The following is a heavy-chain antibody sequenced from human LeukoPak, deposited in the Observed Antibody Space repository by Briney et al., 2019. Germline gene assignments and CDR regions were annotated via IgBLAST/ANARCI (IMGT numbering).Heavy chain of an antibody. Sequence: GGSLRLSCAASGFTFSSYWMSWVRQAPGKGLEWVANIKQDGSEKYYVDSVKGRFTISRDNAKNSLYLQMNSLRAEDTAVYYCARDFESGYYYYMDVWGKGTTVTASS. J-gene: IGHJ6*03. V-gene: IGHV3-7*01. CDR1: GFTFSSYW. D-gene: IGHD3-9*01. CDR2: IKQDGSEK. CDR3: ARDFESGYYYYMDV.